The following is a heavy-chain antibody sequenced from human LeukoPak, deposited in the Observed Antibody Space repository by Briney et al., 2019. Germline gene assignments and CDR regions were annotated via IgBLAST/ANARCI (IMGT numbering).Heavy chain of an antibody. J-gene: IGHJ4*02. Sequence: PSETLSLTCTVSGGSISSYYWSWIRQSPGKGLEWIGYIYYSGSTNYNPSLKSRVTISVDTSKNQFSLKLSSVTAADTAVYYCARYSSSLVFDYWGQGTLVTVSS. V-gene: IGHV4-59*08. D-gene: IGHD6-6*01. CDR1: GGSISSYY. CDR2: IYYSGST. CDR3: ARYSSSLVFDY.